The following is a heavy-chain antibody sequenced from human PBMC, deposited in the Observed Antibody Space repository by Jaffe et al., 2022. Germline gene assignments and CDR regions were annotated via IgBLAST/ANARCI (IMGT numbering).Heavy chain of an antibody. Sequence: QVQLQESGPGLVKPSETLSLTCAVSGYSISSGYYWGWIRQPPGKGLEWIGSIYHSGSTYYNPSLKSRVTISVDTSKNQFSLKLSSVTAADTAVYYCARPRLGYYRAFDAFDIWGQGTMVTVSS. V-gene: IGHV4-38-2*01. D-gene: IGHD3-22*01. J-gene: IGHJ3*02. CDR2: IYHSGST. CDR3: ARPRLGYYRAFDAFDI. CDR1: GYSISSGYY.